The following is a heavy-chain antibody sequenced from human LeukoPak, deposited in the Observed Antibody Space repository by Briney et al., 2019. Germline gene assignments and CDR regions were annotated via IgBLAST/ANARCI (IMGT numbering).Heavy chain of an antibody. CDR1: GGSISSYY. CDR3: ARGPHKFDY. CDR2: ISYSGST. J-gene: IGHJ4*02. V-gene: IGHV4-59*01. Sequence: SETLSLACTVSGGSISSYYWSWIRQPPGKGLEWIGYISYSGSTNYNPSLKSRVTISVDTSKHQFSLKLSAVTAADTAVYYCARGPHKFDYWGQGSLVTVSS.